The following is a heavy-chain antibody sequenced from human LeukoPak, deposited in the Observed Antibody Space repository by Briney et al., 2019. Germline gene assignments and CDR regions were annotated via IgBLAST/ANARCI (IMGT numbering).Heavy chain of an antibody. J-gene: IGHJ4*02. CDR3: AKDRIAAGN. CDR1: GFTFDDYA. CDR2: ISWNSGSI. Sequence: GRSLRLSCAASGFTFDDYAMRWVRQAPGKGLEWVSGISWNSGSIGYADSVKGRFTISRDNAKNSLYLQMNSLRAEDTALYYCAKDRIAAGNWGQGSLVTVSS. V-gene: IGHV3-9*01. D-gene: IGHD6-13*01.